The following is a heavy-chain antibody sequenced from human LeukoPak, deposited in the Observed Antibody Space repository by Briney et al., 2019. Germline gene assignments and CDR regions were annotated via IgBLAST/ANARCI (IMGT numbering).Heavy chain of an antibody. Sequence: PGGSLRLSCAASGFPLRNYGMSWVRQAPGKGLEWVSSISSSSSYIYYADSVKGRFTISRDNAKNSLYLQMNSLRAEDTAVYYCARDPYDFWSGRGGYWGQGTLVTVSS. CDR1: GFPLRNYG. V-gene: IGHV3-21*01. CDR3: ARDPYDFWSGRGGY. J-gene: IGHJ4*02. D-gene: IGHD3-3*01. CDR2: ISSSSSYI.